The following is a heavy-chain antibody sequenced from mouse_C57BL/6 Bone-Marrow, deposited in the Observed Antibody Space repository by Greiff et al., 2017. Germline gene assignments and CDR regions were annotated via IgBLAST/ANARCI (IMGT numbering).Heavy chain of an antibody. V-gene: IGHV1-64*01. CDR1: GYTFTSYW. CDR3: ARPYYSGSSYLDY. D-gene: IGHD1-1*01. J-gene: IGHJ2*01. Sequence: QVQLQQPGAELVKPGASVKLSCKASGYTFTSYWMHWVKQRPGQGLEWIGMIHPNSGSTNYNEKFKSKATLTVDKSSSTAYMQLRSLTSEDSAVYYCARPYYSGSSYLDYWVQGTTLAVSS. CDR2: IHPNSGST.